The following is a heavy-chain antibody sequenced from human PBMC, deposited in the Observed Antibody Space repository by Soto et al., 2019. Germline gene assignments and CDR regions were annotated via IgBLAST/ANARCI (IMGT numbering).Heavy chain of an antibody. CDR2: IYTGGGT. Sequence: GGSLRLSCAASGLTISSNYMNWVRQAPGKGLEWVSLIYTGGGTYYADSVKGRFTVSRDNSKNTLYLHMNSLRAEDTAVYYCARMGQWRVPGDYYYGMDVWGQGTSVTVSS. CDR3: ARMGQWRVPGDYYYGMDV. J-gene: IGHJ6*02. V-gene: IGHV3-53*01. CDR1: GLTISSNY. D-gene: IGHD6-19*01.